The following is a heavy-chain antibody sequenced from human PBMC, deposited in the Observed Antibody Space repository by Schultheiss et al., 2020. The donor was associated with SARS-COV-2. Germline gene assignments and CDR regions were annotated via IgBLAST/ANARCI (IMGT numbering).Heavy chain of an antibody. CDR3: ARWRYSGSYYYYGMDV. V-gene: IGHV3-23*01. D-gene: IGHD1-26*01. Sequence: GGSLRLSCAASGFTFSSYAMSWVRQAPGKGLEWVSAISGSGGSTYYADSVKGRFTISRDNSKNTLYLQMNSLRAEDTAVYYCARWRYSGSYYYYGMDVWGQGTTVTVSS. J-gene: IGHJ6*02. CDR2: ISGSGGST. CDR1: GFTFSSYA.